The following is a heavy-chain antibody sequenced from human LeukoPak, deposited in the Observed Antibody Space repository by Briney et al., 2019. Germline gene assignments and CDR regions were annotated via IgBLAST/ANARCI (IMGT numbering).Heavy chain of an antibody. D-gene: IGHD3-3*01. CDR1: GFTFSSYS. V-gene: IGHV3-48*01. Sequence: PGGSLRLSCAASGFTFSSYSMNWVRQAPGKGLEWVSYISSSSSTIYYADSVKGRFTISRDNAKNSLYLQMNSLRAEDTAVYYCARVDGFWSGYYTDYWGQGTLVTVSS. J-gene: IGHJ4*02. CDR3: ARVDGFWSGYYTDY. CDR2: ISSSSSTI.